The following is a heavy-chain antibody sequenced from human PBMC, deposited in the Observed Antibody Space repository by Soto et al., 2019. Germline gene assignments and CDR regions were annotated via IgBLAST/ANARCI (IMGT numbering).Heavy chain of an antibody. CDR1: SGSISGRLYY. V-gene: IGHV4-39*01. CDR3: ARLLISGTTYY. Sequence: QVQLQESGPGLVKPSETLSLTCTVSSGSISGRLYYWGWIHQPPGKGLEWIGSIHYSGDTYYNPSLESRVSISVDTSKNQFSLRLTSVTAADTSVYYCARLLISGTTYYWGQGTLVIVSS. CDR2: IHYSGDT. J-gene: IGHJ4*02. D-gene: IGHD1-7*01.